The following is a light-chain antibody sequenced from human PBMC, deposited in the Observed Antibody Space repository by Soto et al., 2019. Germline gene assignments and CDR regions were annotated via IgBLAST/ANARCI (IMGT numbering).Light chain of an antibody. CDR1: QSVSSSY. Sequence: EIVLTQSPGTLSLSPGERATLSCRASQSVSSSYLAWYQQKPGQAPRLLIYGASSRATGIPDRFSGSGSGTDFTLNISRLEPEDFAVYYCQQYGSLPSFTFGPGTKVDIK. J-gene: IGKJ3*01. CDR2: GAS. CDR3: QQYGSLPSFT. V-gene: IGKV3-20*01.